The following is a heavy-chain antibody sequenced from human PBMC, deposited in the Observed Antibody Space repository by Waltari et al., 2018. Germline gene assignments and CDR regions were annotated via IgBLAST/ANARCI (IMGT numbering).Heavy chain of an antibody. Sequence: QVQLQESGPGLVKPSETLSLTCAVSGFLIRRGYYWGWVRQPPGKGLEWIGSIYRSGTSYYNPSLKSRVVISVDTSKNHFSLNLSAVTAADTALYFCARVDSGNYLPDYWGQGTLVAVSS. V-gene: IGHV4-38-2*01. CDR3: ARVDSGNYLPDY. J-gene: IGHJ4*02. CDR2: IYRSGTS. CDR1: GFLIRRGYY. D-gene: IGHD1-26*01.